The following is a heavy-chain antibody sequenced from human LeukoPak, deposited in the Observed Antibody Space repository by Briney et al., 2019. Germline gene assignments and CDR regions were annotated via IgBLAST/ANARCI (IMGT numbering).Heavy chain of an antibody. D-gene: IGHD6-13*01. V-gene: IGHV3-7*01. CDR3: AIERRQLFTSSWPY. J-gene: IGHJ4*01. CDR2: IKEDGTE. CDR1: GFTFSDYW. Sequence: PGGSLRLSCAASGFTFSDYWMTWVRQAPGKGLEWVANIKEDGTEKYVDSVKGRFTVSRDKGKNSLFLQICSLRDEDTAVYYCAIERRQLFTSSWPYWGHGTLVTVST.